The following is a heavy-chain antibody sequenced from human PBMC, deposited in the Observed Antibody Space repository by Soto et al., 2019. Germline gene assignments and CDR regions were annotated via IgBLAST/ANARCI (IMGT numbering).Heavy chain of an antibody. J-gene: IGHJ5*02. D-gene: IGHD4-4*01. Sequence: SVKVSCKASGGTFSSYAISWVRQAPGQGLEWMGGIIPIFGTANYAQKFQGRVTITADESTSTAYMELSSLRSEDTAVYYCAGLPSVYSNFALNWFDPWGQGTLVTVSS. V-gene: IGHV1-69*13. CDR3: AGLPSVYSNFALNWFDP. CDR2: IIPIFGTA. CDR1: GGTFSSYA.